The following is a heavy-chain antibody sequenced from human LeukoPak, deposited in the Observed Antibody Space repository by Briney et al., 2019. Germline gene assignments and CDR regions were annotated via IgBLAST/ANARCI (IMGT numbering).Heavy chain of an antibody. CDR3: ARDRAYDILTGYGDKPDAFDI. CDR1: GGSISSGGYY. Sequence: TLSLICTVSGGSISSGGYYWSWIRQPPGKGLEWIGYIYHSGSTYYNPSLKSRVTISVDRSKNQFSLKLSSVTAADTAVYYCARDRAYDILTGYGDKPDAFDIWGQGTMVTVSS. V-gene: IGHV4-30-2*01. J-gene: IGHJ3*02. D-gene: IGHD3-9*01. CDR2: IYHSGST.